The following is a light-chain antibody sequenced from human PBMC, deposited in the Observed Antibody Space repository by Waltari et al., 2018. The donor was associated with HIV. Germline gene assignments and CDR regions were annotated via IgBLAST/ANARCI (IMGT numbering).Light chain of an antibody. CDR3: STWDNSLSHWV. Sequence: QSVVTQPPSASGTPGQNISISCSGEISNLVGNFVYWYQQRPGTAPRLLIYRNDQRPSGVPDRFSGSKSATSASLAISGLRSEDEADYHCSTWDNSLSHWVFGGGTKVTVL. CDR1: ISNLVGNF. V-gene: IGLV1-47*01. J-gene: IGLJ3*02. CDR2: RND.